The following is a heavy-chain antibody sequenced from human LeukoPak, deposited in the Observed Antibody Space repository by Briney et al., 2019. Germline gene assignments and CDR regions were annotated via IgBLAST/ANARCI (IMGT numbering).Heavy chain of an antibody. CDR3: ARHEGRIGLGYSSSWSHY. Sequence: GESLKISCKASGYSFVNYWIGWVRQMPEKGLEWMGLIYPGDSDTRYSPPFQGQVTISADRSISTAYLQWSSLKASDSAMYYCARHEGRIGLGYSSSWSHYWGQGTLVTVSS. CDR2: IYPGDSDT. CDR1: GYSFVNYW. D-gene: IGHD6-13*01. J-gene: IGHJ4*02. V-gene: IGHV5-51*01.